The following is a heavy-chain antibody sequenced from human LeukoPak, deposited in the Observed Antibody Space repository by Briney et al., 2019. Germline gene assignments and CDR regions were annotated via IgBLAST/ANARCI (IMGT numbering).Heavy chain of an antibody. V-gene: IGHV1-18*04. CDR3: ARVKGDCSSTSCYGSRYYYYYMDV. D-gene: IGHD2-2*01. CDR2: ISADNGNT. CDR1: GYTFTGYY. J-gene: IGHJ6*03. Sequence: ASVKVSCKASGYTFTGYYMHWVRQAPGQGLEWMGWISADNGNTNYAQKLQGRVTMTTDTSTSTAYMELRSLRSDDTAVYYCARVKGDCSSTSCYGSRYYYYYMDVWGKGTTVTISS.